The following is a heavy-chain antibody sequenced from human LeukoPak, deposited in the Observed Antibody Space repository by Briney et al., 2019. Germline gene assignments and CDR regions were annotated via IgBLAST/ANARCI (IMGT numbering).Heavy chain of an antibody. CDR2: IYYSGST. J-gene: IGHJ4*02. V-gene: IGHV4-59*01. D-gene: IGHD2-15*01. CDR3: ARWGLGGPDY. CDR1: GASTSSYF. Sequence: SETLSLTCTVSGASTSSYFWSWIRQPPGKGLEWIGYIYYSGSTNYNPSLKSRVTISVDTSKNQFSLKLSSVTAADTAVYYCARWGLGGPDYWGQGTLVTVSS.